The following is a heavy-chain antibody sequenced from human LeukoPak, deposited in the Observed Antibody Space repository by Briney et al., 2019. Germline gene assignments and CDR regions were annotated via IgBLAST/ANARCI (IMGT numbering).Heavy chain of an antibody. CDR2: ISGDGGST. CDR1: GFTFDDYA. CDR3: AKDKSGYSYGHAYYYFYGMDV. V-gene: IGHV3-43*02. J-gene: IGHJ6*02. D-gene: IGHD5-18*01. Sequence: GGSLLLSCAASGFTFDDYAMRWGRPAPGKGREWVSLISGDGGSTYYADSVKGRFTISRDNSKNSLYLQMSSLRSEDTAFYFCAKDKSGYSYGHAYYYFYGMDVWGQGTTVTVSS.